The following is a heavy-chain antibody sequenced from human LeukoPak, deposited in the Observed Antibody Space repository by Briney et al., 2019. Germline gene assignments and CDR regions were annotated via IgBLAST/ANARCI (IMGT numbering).Heavy chain of an antibody. J-gene: IGHJ3*02. V-gene: IGHV1-69*05. CDR2: IILIFGTA. Sequence: SVKVSCKASGGTFSSYAISWVRQAPGPGLERMGRIILIFGTANNVQKFQVRVTITTDESTTTAYMELSSLRSEDTAVYYCAREGAYDFWSGSRLDAFDIWGQGTMVTVSS. CDR3: AREGAYDFWSGSRLDAFDI. D-gene: IGHD3-3*01. CDR1: GGTFSSYA.